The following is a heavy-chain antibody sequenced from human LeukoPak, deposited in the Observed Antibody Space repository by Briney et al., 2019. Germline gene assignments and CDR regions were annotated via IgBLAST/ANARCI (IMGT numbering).Heavy chain of an antibody. CDR3: ARGGSEYAFWSVQRSNWFDP. J-gene: IGHJ5*02. CDR1: GYIFTSYA. V-gene: IGHV7-4-1*02. CDR2: INTNTGKS. D-gene: IGHD3-3*01. Sequence: ASVKVSCKASGYIFTSYAMNWVRQAPGQGLEWVGWINTNTGKSTYAQGFTGRFVFSLDTSVSTTYLQINSLKAEDTAVYYCARGGSEYAFWSVQRSNWFDPWGQGTLITVSS.